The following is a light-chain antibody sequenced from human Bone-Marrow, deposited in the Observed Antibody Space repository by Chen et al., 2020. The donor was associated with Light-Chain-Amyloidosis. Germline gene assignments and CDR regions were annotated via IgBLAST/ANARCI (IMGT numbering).Light chain of an antibody. CDR1: GSNIGNNY. Sequence: QSVLPQPPSVSAAPGQKVSISCSGSGSNIGNNYVSWYQQLPGTAPKLLIYDNNNRPSGIPDRFSGSKSGTSATLGITGLQTGDEADYYCETWDSSLSAWVFGGGTKLTVL. CDR2: DNN. J-gene: IGLJ3*02. CDR3: ETWDSSLSAWV. V-gene: IGLV1-51*01.